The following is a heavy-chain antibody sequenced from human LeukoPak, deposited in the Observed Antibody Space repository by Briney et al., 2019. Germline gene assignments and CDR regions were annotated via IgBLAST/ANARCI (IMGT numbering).Heavy chain of an antibody. CDR3: ARYNWNYDY. CDR2: IYSSGST. D-gene: IGHD1-7*01. Sequence: PSETLSLTCTVSGVSISSSSQYWGWIRQPPGKGLEWIGSIYSSGSTYYNPSLKSRVTISIDMSKNNFSLKLTSVTAADTAVYFCARYNWNYDYWGQGTLVGVSS. CDR1: GVSISSSSQY. V-gene: IGHV4-39*07. J-gene: IGHJ4*02.